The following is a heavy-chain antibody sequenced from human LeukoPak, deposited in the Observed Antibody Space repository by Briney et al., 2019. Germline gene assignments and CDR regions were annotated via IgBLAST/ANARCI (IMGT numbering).Heavy chain of an antibody. J-gene: IGHJ6*02. CDR2: ISGSGGST. Sequence: GGSLRLSCAASGFTFSSYAMSWVRQAPGKGLEWVSGISGSGGSTYYADSVKGRFTISRDNSQNTLYLQMNSLRAEDTAVYYCAKDRSGGGDYYFGMDVWGPGTTVTVSS. CDR3: AKDRSGGGDYYFGMDV. CDR1: GFTFSSYA. D-gene: IGHD6-19*01. V-gene: IGHV3-23*01.